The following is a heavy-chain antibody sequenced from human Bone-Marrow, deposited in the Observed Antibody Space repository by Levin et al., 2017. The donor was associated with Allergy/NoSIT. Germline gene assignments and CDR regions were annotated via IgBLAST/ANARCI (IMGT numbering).Heavy chain of an antibody. CDR3: ASAGMITFGGSQFDY. J-gene: IGHJ4*02. CDR1: GYSISSGYN. Sequence: PSETLSLTCVASGYSISSGYNWGWIRQSPGKGLEWIGSIYHSGSTYYNPSLKSRVTISVDTSKNQFSLKLSAVTAADTAVYYYASAGMITFGGSQFDYWGQGTLVTVSS. V-gene: IGHV4-38-2*01. CDR2: IYHSGST. D-gene: IGHD3-16*01.